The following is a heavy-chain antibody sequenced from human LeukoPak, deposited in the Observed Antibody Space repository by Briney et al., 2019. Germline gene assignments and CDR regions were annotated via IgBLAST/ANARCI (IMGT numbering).Heavy chain of an antibody. CDR3: ARDGKGRNRIGYYFDY. CDR2: ISSSGSTI. D-gene: IGHD3-10*01. CDR1: GFTFSSYS. V-gene: IGHV3-48*04. Sequence: PGGSLRLSCAASGFTFSSYSMNWVRQAPGKGLEWVSSISSSGSTIYYAASVKGRFTISRDNAKNSLYLQMNSLRAEDTAVYYCARDGKGRNRIGYYFDYWGQGTLVTVSS. J-gene: IGHJ4*02.